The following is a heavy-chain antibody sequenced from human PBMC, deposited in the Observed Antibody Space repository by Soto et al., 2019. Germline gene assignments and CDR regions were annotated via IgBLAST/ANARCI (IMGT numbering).Heavy chain of an antibody. CDR3: AKNPGTRRGTYFDY. D-gene: IGHD1-1*01. J-gene: IGHJ4*02. CDR2: ISYDGSNK. V-gene: IGHV3-30*18. CDR1: GFTFSSYG. Sequence: QVQLVESGGGVVQPGRSLRLSCAASGFTFSSYGMHWVRQAPGKGLEWVAVISYDGSNKYYADSVKGRFTISRDNSKNTLYLQMNSLRAEDTAVYYCAKNPGTRRGTYFDYWGQGTLVTVSS.